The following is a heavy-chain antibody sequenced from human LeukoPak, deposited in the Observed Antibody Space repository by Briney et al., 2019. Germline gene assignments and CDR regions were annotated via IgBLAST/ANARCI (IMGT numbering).Heavy chain of an antibody. D-gene: IGHD3-22*01. CDR3: ASLPGYYDSSGYYP. V-gene: IGHV3-20*04. CDR1: GFTFDDYG. J-gene: IGHJ5*02. Sequence: PGGSLRLSCAASGFTFDDYGMSWVRQAPGKGLEWVSGINWNGGSKGYVDSVKGRFTTSRDNSKNSLYLQMNSLRAEDTALYYCASLPGYYDSSGYYPWGQGTLVTVSS. CDR2: INWNGGSK.